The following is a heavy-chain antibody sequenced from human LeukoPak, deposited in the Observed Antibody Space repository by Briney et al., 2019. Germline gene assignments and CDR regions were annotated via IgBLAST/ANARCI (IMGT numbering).Heavy chain of an antibody. D-gene: IGHD6-19*01. CDR1: GYTFANYA. V-gene: IGHV1-3*03. CDR3: VRDSGRGWYEFR. J-gene: IGHJ4*02. CDR2: INTRSGDT. Sequence: ASVKVSCKASGYTFANYAIHWVRQAPGQRLEWMGWINTRSGDTEYSYEFQGRVTITRDIAESIASMELRSLRSDDMGVYYCVRDSGRGWYEFRWGQGTLVTVSS.